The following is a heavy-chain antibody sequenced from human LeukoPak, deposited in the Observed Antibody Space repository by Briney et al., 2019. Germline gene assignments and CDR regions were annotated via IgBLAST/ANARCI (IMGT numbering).Heavy chain of an antibody. J-gene: IGHJ4*02. V-gene: IGHV1-2*04. CDR1: GYTFTGYY. CDR3: ARGEYDSSGYYGY. Sequence: ASVKVSCKASGYTFTGYYMHWVRQAPGQGLEWMGWINPNSGGTNYAQKFQGWVTMTRDTSISTAYMELSRLRSDDTAVYYCARGEYDSSGYYGYWGQGTLVTVSS. CDR2: INPNSGGT. D-gene: IGHD3-22*01.